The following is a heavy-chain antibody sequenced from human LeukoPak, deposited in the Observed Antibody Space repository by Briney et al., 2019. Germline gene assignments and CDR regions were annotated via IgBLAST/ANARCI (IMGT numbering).Heavy chain of an antibody. V-gene: IGHV4-30-2*01. CDR2: IYHSGST. D-gene: IGHD5-24*01. CDR3: ARHLGDGYNYVFDY. Sequence: PSETLSLTCAVSGGSISSGGYSWSWIRQPPGKGLEWIGYIYHSGSTYYNPSLKSRVTISVDRSKNQFSLKLSSVTAADTAVYYCARHLGDGYNYVFDYWGQGTLVTVSS. CDR1: GGSISSGGYS. J-gene: IGHJ4*02.